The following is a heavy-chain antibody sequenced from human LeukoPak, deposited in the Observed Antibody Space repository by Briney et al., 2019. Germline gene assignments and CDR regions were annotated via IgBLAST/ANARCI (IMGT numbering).Heavy chain of an antibody. D-gene: IGHD3-10*01. J-gene: IGHJ3*02. CDR1: GGSISSTNW. CDR2: VHLSGRT. CDR3: ARDSLFTGGITMVRGVDDAFDI. V-gene: IGHV4-4*02. Sequence: SGTLSLTCGVSGGSISSTNWWTWVRQPPGEGLEGIGEVHLSGRTNYNPSLESRVTMSVDMSENHISLKLTSVTAADTAVYYCARDSLFTGGITMVRGVDDAFDIWGQGTMVTVSS.